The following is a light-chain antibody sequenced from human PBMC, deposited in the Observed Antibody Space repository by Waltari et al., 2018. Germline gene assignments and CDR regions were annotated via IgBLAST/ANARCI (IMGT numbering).Light chain of an antibody. V-gene: IGKV3-20*01. Sequence: EIVLTQSPGTLSLSPGERAPLSCRDSQSVSSSYLAWYQQKPGQAPRLLIYGASSRATGIPDRFRGSGSGTDFTLTISRLEPEDFAVYYCQQYGSSPPITFGQGTRLEIK. CDR3: QQYGSSPPIT. CDR2: GAS. CDR1: QSVSSSY. J-gene: IGKJ5*01.